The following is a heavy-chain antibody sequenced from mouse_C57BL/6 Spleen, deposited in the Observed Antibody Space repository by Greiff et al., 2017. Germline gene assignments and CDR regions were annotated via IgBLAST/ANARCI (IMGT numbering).Heavy chain of an antibody. V-gene: IGHV1-15*01. J-gene: IGHJ3*01. CDR2: IDPETGGT. CDR3: TRVTTVVPMAY. CDR1: GYTFTDYE. Sequence: VPLQQSGAELVRPGASVTLSCTASGYTFTDYEMRLVKQTPVHGLEWIGAIDPETGGTAYNQKFKGKAILTADKSSSTAYMALRSLTSEDSAGYYCTRVTTVVPMAYWGQGTLVTVSA. D-gene: IGHD1-1*01.